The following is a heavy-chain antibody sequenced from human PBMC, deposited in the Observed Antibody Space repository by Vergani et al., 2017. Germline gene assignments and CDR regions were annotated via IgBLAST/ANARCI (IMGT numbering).Heavy chain of an antibody. J-gene: IGHJ5*02. D-gene: IGHD2-2*01. CDR2: ISSSSSYI. CDR1: GFTFSSYS. CDR3: ARAAVVVPAAPFPQPTAYNWFDP. V-gene: IGHV3-21*01. Sequence: EVQLVESGGGLVKPGGSLRLSCAASGFTFSSYSMNWVRQAPGKGLEWVSSISSSSSYIYYADSVKGRFTISRDNAKNSLYLQMNSLRAEDTAVYYCARAAVVVPAAPFPQPTAYNWFDPWGQGTLVTVSS.